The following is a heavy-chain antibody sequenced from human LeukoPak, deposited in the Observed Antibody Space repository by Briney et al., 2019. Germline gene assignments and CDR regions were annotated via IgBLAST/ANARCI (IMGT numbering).Heavy chain of an antibody. CDR2: IIPILGIA. D-gene: IGHD1-26*01. V-gene: IGHV1-69*04. J-gene: IGHJ4*02. CDR3: AREPPFAIAGTNGPFDY. CDR1: GGTFSSYA. Sequence: SVKVSCKASGGTFSSYAISWVRQAPGQGLEWMGRIIPILGIANYAQKFQGRVTITADKSTSTAYMELSSLRSEDTAVYYCAREPPFAIAGTNGPFDYWGQGTLVTVSS.